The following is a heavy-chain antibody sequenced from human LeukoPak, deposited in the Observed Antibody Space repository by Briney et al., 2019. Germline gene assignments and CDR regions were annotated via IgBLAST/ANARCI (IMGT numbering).Heavy chain of an antibody. D-gene: IGHD2-8*01. V-gene: IGHV3-7*01. CDR2: IKQDGSEK. J-gene: IGHJ4*02. CDR3: ARDCTNGVCSESFDY. CDR1: GFTFSVYS. Sequence: GESLRLSCAASGFTFSVYSIIWVRQAPGKGLEWVANIKQDGSEKYYVDSVKGRFTISRDNAKNSLYLQMNSLRAEDTAVYYCARDCTNGVCSESFDYWGQGTLVTVSS.